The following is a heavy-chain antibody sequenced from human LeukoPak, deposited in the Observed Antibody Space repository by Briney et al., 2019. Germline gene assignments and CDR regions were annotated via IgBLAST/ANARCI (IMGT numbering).Heavy chain of an antibody. D-gene: IGHD3-10*01. V-gene: IGHV1-24*01. CDR1: GYILTEIS. Sequence: ASVKVSCKVTGYILTEISMHWVRQAPGKGLEWMGGFDPENGETIYAQKIQGRVTMTEDTSTAAAYMELSSLRSEDTAVYYCATAHSFASGTYYNGIRFDPWGQGTLVTVSS. CDR2: FDPENGET. CDR3: ATAHSFASGTYYNGIRFDP. J-gene: IGHJ5*02.